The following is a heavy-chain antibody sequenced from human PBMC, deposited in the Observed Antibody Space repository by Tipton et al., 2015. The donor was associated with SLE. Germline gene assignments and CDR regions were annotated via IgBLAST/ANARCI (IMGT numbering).Heavy chain of an antibody. CDR3: ARQGTGFGSGRDDY. CDR2: TYYSGST. D-gene: IGHD1-14*01. J-gene: IGHJ4*02. V-gene: IGHV4-39*01. CDR1: GGSIISSSYY. Sequence: TLSLTCTVSGGSIISSSYYWGWIRQPPGKGLEYIGSTYYSGSTYYTPSLKSRVTTSVDTSKNQFSLSLYSVTVEDTAVYYCARQGTGFGSGRDDYWGQGILVTVSS.